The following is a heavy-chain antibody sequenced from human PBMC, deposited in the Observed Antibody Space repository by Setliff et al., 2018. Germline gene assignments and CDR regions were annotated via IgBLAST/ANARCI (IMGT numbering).Heavy chain of an antibody. D-gene: IGHD3-10*01. CDR1: GFIFSSLW. CDR3: ARDGVFYAIDF. J-gene: IGHJ6*02. Sequence: GGSLRLSCEASGFIFSSLWMSWVRQAPGRGLEWVANINQEGSGRYYADSVKGRFTISRDNAENSLYLQMNRLRAEDSAVYYCARDGVFYAIDFWGQGTTVTVSS. V-gene: IGHV3-7*01. CDR2: INQEGSGR.